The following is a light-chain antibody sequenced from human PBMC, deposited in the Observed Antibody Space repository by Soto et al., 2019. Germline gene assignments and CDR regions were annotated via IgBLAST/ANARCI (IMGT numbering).Light chain of an antibody. CDR1: SSNIGAGYD. V-gene: IGLV1-40*01. CDR2: GNS. Sequence: QSVLTQPPSVSGAPGQRVTISCTGSSSNIGAGYDVHWYQQLPGTAPKLLIYGNSNRPSGVPERFPGSKSGTSASLAITGLQAEDEADYYCQSYDSSLSVVVFGGGTKLTVL. J-gene: IGLJ2*01. CDR3: QSYDSSLSVVV.